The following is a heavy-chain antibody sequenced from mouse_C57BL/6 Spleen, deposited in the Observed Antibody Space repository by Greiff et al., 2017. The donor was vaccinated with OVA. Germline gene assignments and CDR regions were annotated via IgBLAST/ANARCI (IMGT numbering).Heavy chain of an antibody. V-gene: IGHV1-55*01. CDR1: GYTFTSYW. CDR2: IYPGSGST. CDR3: ARGDTTVVEGYYFDY. D-gene: IGHD1-1*01. J-gene: IGHJ2*01. Sequence: QVQLQQPGAELVKPGASVKMSCKASGYTFTSYWITWVKQRPGQGLEWIGDIYPGSGSTNYNEKFKSKATLTVDTSSSTAYMQLSSLTSEDSAVYYCARGDTTVVEGYYFDYWGKGTTLTVSS.